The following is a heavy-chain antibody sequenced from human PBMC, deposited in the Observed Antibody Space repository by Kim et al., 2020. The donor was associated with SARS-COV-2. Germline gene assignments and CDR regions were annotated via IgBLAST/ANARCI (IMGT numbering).Heavy chain of an antibody. J-gene: IGHJ4*02. V-gene: IGHV4-30-2*01. CDR2: ST. Sequence: STYYTPSLKGRVTISVDRSKNQFSLKLSSVTAADTAVYYCARGDFHLDYWGQGTLVTVSS. CDR3: ARGDFHLDY.